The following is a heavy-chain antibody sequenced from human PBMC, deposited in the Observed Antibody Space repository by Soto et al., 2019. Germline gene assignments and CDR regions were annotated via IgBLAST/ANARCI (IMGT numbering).Heavy chain of an antibody. Sequence: GEPLNISCGGSGYSFTSYWISCVCQMPGKGLEWMGRMDPSDSYTDYSPSFQGHVTISADKSISTAYLHWSSLKASDTAMYYCARPFSSGWYDDYGMDVSGQGTTVTVSS. CDR2: MDPSDSYT. D-gene: IGHD6-19*01. V-gene: IGHV5-10-1*01. CDR1: GYSFTSYW. CDR3: ARPFSSGWYDDYGMDV. J-gene: IGHJ6*02.